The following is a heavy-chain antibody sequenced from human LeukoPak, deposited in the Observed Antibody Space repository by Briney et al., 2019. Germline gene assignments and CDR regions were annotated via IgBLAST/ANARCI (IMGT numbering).Heavy chain of an antibody. CDR1: GGSFSSYY. CDR2: IYTSGST. Sequence: SETLSLTCTVSGGSFSSYYWSWIRQPAGKGLEWIGRIYTSGSTNYNPSLKSRVTISVDTSKNKFSLKLSSVTAADAAVYYWARNNGWCKPHAFDIWGRGTMVTVSS. V-gene: IGHV4-4*07. CDR3: ARNNGWCKPHAFDI. D-gene: IGHD2-8*01. J-gene: IGHJ3*02.